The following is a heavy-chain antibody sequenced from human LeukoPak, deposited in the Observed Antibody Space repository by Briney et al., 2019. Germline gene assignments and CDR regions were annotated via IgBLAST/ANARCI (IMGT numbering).Heavy chain of an antibody. CDR1: GGSISNSSYY. D-gene: IGHD6-13*01. J-gene: IGHJ4*02. V-gene: IGHV4-39*01. CDR3: ARGEIAAAGTTVAEGYFDY. Sequence: SETLSLTCTVSGGSISNSSYYWGWLRQPPGTGLEWVGSIYYSGSTYYNPSLKSRVTISVDTSKNQFSLKLSSVTAADTAVYYCARGEIAAAGTTVAEGYFDYWGQGTLVTVSS. CDR2: IYYSGST.